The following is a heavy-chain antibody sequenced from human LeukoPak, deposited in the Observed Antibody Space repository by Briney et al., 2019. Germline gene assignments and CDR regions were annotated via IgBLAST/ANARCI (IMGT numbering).Heavy chain of an antibody. Sequence: GGSLILSCAASGFTFSSNSMNWVRHAPGKGQKWVSYINIISSEIYYGESVKGRFPISTDNAKNSVYLQMNSLRDEDTAVYYCARDRAYAFDNWGQETMVTVSS. CDR3: ARDRAYAFDN. D-gene: IGHD3-10*01. CDR1: GFTFSSNS. CDR2: INIISSEI. J-gene: IGHJ3*02. V-gene: IGHV3-48*02.